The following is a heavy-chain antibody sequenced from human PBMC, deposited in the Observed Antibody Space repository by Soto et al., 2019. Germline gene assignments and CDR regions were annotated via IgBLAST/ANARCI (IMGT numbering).Heavy chain of an antibody. CDR1: GDSISNLDYF. V-gene: IGHV4-30-4*01. D-gene: IGHD7-27*01. CDR2: IYKSATT. Sequence: LALTCSGSGDSISNLDYFWAWIRQPPGQALEYIGYIYKSATTHYNPSFESRVAISVDTSKSQFSLNVTSVTAADTAVYFCARGRYCLTGRCFPNWFDSWGQGALVTVSS. CDR3: ARGRYCLTGRCFPNWFDS. J-gene: IGHJ5*01.